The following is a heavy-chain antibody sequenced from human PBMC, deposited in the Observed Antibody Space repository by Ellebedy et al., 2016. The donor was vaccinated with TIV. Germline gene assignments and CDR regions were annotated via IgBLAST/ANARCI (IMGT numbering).Heavy chain of an antibody. V-gene: IGHV3-66*01. CDR1: GFTVSSNY. Sequence: GESLKISCEGSGFTVSSNYMSWVRQAPGKGLEWVSVIYSGGSTYYADSVKGSFTISRDNSKNTLYLQMNSLRAEDTAVYYCARDCCTWRHFGYWGQGTLVTVSS. D-gene: IGHD3-3*02. CDR3: ARDCCTWRHFGY. CDR2: IYSGGST. J-gene: IGHJ4*02.